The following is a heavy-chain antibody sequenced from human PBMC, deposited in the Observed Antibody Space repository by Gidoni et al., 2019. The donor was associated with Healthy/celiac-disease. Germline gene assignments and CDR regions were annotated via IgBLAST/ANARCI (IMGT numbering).Heavy chain of an antibody. CDR2: ISGSSSYL. D-gene: IGHD3-10*01. CDR1: GVTVSSYS. V-gene: IGHV3-21*01. J-gene: IGHJ4*02. CDR3: ARALKLWFGELLD. Sequence: EVQRVESGGGLVKPGGSLRRSGAAAGVTVSSYSMTWVRQAPGKGLEWVSSISGSSSYLYYAASVKGRFTISRDNAKNSLYLQMNSLRAEDTAVYYCARALKLWFGELLDWGQGTLVTVSS.